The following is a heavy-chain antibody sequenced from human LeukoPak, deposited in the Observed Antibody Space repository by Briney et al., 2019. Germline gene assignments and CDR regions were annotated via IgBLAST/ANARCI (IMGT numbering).Heavy chain of an antibody. CDR1: GFTFSTYG. D-gene: IGHD6-19*01. CDR3: AKDGVAVAGTRPHFDY. Sequence: PGRSLRLSCAASGFTFSTYGMHWVRQAPGKGLEWVAVITSDGRNKYYADSVRGRFTISRDNSKNTLYLQMNSLRAEDTAVYYCAKDGVAVAGTRPHFDYWGQGTLVTVSS. J-gene: IGHJ4*02. CDR2: ITSDGRNK. V-gene: IGHV3-30*18.